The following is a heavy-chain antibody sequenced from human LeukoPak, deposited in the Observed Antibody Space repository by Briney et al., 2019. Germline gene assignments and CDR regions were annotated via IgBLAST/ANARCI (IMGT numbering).Heavy chain of an antibody. D-gene: IGHD2-21*02. CDR1: GGSVSSYY. CDR2: THYSGAT. V-gene: IGHV4-59*02. Sequence: SETLSLTCTVSGGSVSSYYWSWLRQPPGKGLEYIGYTHYSGATNYNPSFKSRVTISLDTSGNQFSLKLSSVTAADTAVYYCASGYCGGACQLGGVDMWGQGTMVTVSS. J-gene: IGHJ3*02. CDR3: ASGYCGGACQLGGVDM.